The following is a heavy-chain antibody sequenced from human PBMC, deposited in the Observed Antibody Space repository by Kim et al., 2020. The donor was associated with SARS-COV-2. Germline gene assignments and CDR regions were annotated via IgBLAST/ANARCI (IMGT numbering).Heavy chain of an antibody. V-gene: IGHV3-13*01. J-gene: IGHJ2*01. D-gene: IGHD3-16*01. CDR2: INTAGGT. Sequence: GGSLRLSCAASGFTFSAYDMHWVRQVTGKGLEWVSSINTAGGTYYPGSVKGRFTISRENAKNSLYLQMNSLRAGDTAVYFCTRADRGPSTLGGVYDLWG. CDR3: TRADRGPSTLGGVYDL. CDR1: GFTFSAYD.